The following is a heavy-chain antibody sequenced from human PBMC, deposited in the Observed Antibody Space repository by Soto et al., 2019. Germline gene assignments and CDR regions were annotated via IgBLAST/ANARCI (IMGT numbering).Heavy chain of an antibody. CDR3: ARGHAPGDFWSGYYPPNWFDP. Sequence: PSETLSLTCTVSGGSISSGGYYWSWIRQHPGKGLEWIGYIYYSGSTYYNPSLKSRVTISVDTSKNQFSLKLSSVTAADTAVYYCARGHAPGDFWSGYYPPNWFDPWGQGTLVTVSS. J-gene: IGHJ5*02. D-gene: IGHD3-3*01. V-gene: IGHV4-31*03. CDR2: IYYSGST. CDR1: GGSISSGGYY.